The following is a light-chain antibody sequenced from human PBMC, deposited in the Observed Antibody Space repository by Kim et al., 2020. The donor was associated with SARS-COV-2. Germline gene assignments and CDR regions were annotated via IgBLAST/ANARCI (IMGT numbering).Light chain of an antibody. CDR2: GAS. Sequence: PGERADRSIRASRSVSGTYLAWYQQKPGQAPRLLIYGASSRATGIPGRISGSGSRTDFTLTISRLKPEDFAVYYCQQYGSSSRWTFGQGTKVDIK. V-gene: IGKV3-20*01. J-gene: IGKJ1*01. CDR1: RSVSGTY. CDR3: QQYGSSSRWT.